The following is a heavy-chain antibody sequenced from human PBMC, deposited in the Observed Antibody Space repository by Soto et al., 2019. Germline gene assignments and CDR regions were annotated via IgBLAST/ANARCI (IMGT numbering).Heavy chain of an antibody. D-gene: IGHD3-9*01. Sequence: ASVKVSCKASGYTFTSYDINWVRQATGQGLEWMGWMNPNSGNTGYAQKFQGRVTMTRNTSISTAYMELSSLRSEDTAVYYCARGRDILSGDYYYYYMDVWGKGTTVTVSS. J-gene: IGHJ6*03. CDR2: MNPNSGNT. CDR1: GYTFTSYD. V-gene: IGHV1-8*01. CDR3: ARGRDILSGDYYYYYMDV.